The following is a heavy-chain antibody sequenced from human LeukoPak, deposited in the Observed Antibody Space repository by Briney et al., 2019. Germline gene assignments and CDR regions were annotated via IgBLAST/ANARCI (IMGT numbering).Heavy chain of an antibody. J-gene: IGHJ4*02. CDR1: RLTFSSYS. V-gene: IGHV3-21*04. Sequence: GGSLRLSCAASRLTFSSYSMNWVRQAPGKGLEWVSSISSSGSYIYYADSVKGRFTISRDNSKNTLYLQMNSLRAEDTAVYYCAKGYYYDSSGYYYGFDYWGQGTRVTVSS. CDR3: AKGYYYDSSGYYYGFDY. D-gene: IGHD3-22*01. CDR2: ISSSGSYI.